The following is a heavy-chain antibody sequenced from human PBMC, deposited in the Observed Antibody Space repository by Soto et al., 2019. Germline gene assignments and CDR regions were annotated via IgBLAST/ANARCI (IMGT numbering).Heavy chain of an antibody. CDR3: ARDLGYSYALGY. CDR1: GFTVSSNY. V-gene: IGHV3-53*01. D-gene: IGHD5-18*01. Sequence: GGSLRLSCAASGFTVSSNYMSWVRQAQGKGLEWVSVIYSGGRTYYADSVKGRFTISRDNSKNTLYLQMNSLRAEDTAVYYCARDLGYSYALGYWGQGTLVTVSS. J-gene: IGHJ4*02. CDR2: IYSGGRT.